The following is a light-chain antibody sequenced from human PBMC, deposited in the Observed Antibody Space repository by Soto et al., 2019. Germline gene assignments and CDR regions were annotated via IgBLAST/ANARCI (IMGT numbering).Light chain of an antibody. CDR3: SSFRSSSTSYV. CDR1: SSDIGDSNY. CDR2: DAS. V-gene: IGLV2-14*03. J-gene: IGLJ1*01. Sequence: QSVLTQPASLSGSPGQSITISCTGTSSDIGDSNYVSWYQQHPGKAPKLVIYDASNRPSGVSNRFSGSKSANTASLTISGLQAEDEADYYCSSFRSSSTSYVFGTGTKVTVL.